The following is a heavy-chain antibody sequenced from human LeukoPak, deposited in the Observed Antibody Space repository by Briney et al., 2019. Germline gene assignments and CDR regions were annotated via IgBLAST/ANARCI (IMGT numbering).Heavy chain of an antibody. CDR3: ARDSGAVPAARGNWFDP. Sequence: GESLKISCKASGYTFTGYYMHWVRQAPGQGLEWMGWINPNSGGTNYAQKFQGRVTMTRDTSISTAYMELSRLRSDDTAVYYCARDSGAVPAARGNWFDPWGQGTLVTVSS. J-gene: IGHJ5*02. CDR2: INPNSGGT. D-gene: IGHD2-2*01. V-gene: IGHV1-2*02. CDR1: GYTFTGYY.